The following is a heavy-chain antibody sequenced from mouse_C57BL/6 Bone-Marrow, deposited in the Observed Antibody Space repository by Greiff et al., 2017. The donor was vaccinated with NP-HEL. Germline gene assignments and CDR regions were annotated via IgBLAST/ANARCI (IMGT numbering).Heavy chain of an antibody. CDR3: GSRQLRLLWAMDY. J-gene: IGHJ4*01. D-gene: IGHD3-2*02. CDR1: GYTFTDYY. CDR2: INPYNGGT. Sequence: VQLKESGPVLVKPGASVKMSCKASGYTFTDYYMNWVKQSHGKSLEWIGVINPYNGGTSYNQKFKGKATLTVDKSSSTAYMELNSLTSEDSAVYYCGSRQLRLLWAMDYWGQGTSVTVSS. V-gene: IGHV1-19*01.